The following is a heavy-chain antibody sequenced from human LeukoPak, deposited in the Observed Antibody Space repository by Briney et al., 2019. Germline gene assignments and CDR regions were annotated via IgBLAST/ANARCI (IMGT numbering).Heavy chain of an antibody. Sequence: GGSLRLSCAASGFTFSTYVMHWVRQAPGKGLDWVAIIWHDGTNKYYADSVKGRFTISRDNAKNTLYLQMNSLRAEDTAVYYCARGPQALTSLYAFDVWGQGTMVIVSS. V-gene: IGHV3-33*01. J-gene: IGHJ3*01. CDR2: IWHDGTNK. CDR3: ARGPQALTSLYAFDV. CDR1: GFTFSTYV.